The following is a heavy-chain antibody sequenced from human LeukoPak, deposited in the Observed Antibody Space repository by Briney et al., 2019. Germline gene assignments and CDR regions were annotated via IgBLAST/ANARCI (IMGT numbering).Heavy chain of an antibody. CDR3: AKATENLVVVVVQAAFDI. D-gene: IGHD2-15*01. J-gene: IGHJ3*02. Sequence: GRSLRLSCAASGFTFSSYGMHWVRQAPGKGLEWVAVISYDGSNKYYADSVKGRFTISRDNSKNTLYLQMNSLRAEDTAVYYCAKATENLVVVVVQAAFDIWGQGTMVTVSS. V-gene: IGHV3-30*18. CDR2: ISYDGSNK. CDR1: GFTFSSYG.